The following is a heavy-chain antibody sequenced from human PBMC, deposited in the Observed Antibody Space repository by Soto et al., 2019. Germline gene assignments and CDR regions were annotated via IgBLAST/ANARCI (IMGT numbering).Heavy chain of an antibody. J-gene: IGHJ3*02. CDR2: IYPGDSDT. Sequence: EVQLVQSGAEVKKPGESLQISCKGSGYSFTSYWIGWVRQMPGKGLEWMGIIYPGDSDTRYSPSFQGQVTISADKSISTAYLQWSSLKASDTAMYYCARRPPTDYGDYVAAFDIWGQGTMVTVSS. CDR1: GYSFTSYW. V-gene: IGHV5-51*03. D-gene: IGHD4-17*01. CDR3: ARRPPTDYGDYVAAFDI.